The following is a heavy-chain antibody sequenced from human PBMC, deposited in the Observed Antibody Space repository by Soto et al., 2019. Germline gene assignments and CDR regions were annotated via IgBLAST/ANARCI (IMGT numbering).Heavy chain of an antibody. J-gene: IGHJ4*02. CDR3: VKGSGYGSGTYYKLYYFDY. CDR2: FSGSGGST. V-gene: IGHV3-23*01. CDR1: GFTFSIYA. Sequence: PGGSLRLSCAASGFTFSIYAMIWVRHAPGKGLEWVSTFSGSGGSTSYADSVKGRFTISRDNSNNTLSLQMNSLRAEDTAVYYCVKGSGYGSGTYYKLYYFDYWGQGALVTVSS. D-gene: IGHD3-10*01.